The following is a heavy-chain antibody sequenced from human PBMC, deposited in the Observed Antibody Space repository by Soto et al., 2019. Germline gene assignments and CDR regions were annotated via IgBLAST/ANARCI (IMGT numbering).Heavy chain of an antibody. CDR3: ARGAATKIVVVMDDAYEI. J-gene: IGHJ3*02. Sequence: QVQLVQSGAEVKKPGSSVKVSCEASGATLNSFINYGITWVRQAPGQGLEWMGGIIPVFGSAHYAQKFQGRVTISADASTRTAYMELSSLKSEDTAVYYCARGAATKIVVVMDDAYEIWGQGTMVTVSS. CDR2: IIPVFGSA. V-gene: IGHV1-69*12. D-gene: IGHD3-22*01. CDR1: GATLNSFINYG.